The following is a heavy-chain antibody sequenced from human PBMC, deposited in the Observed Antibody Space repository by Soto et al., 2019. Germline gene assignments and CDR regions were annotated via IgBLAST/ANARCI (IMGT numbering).Heavy chain of an antibody. CDR3: ARERGAVAGYYYYGMDV. CDR2: IYYSGST. V-gene: IGHV4-31*03. J-gene: IGHJ6*02. D-gene: IGHD6-19*01. CDR1: GGSISSGGYY. Sequence: PSETLSLTCTVSGGSISSGGYYWSWIRQHPGKGLEWIGYIYYSGSTYYNPSLKSRVTISVDTSKNQFSLKLSSVTAADTAVYYCARERGAVAGYYYYGMDVWGQGTMVTVSS.